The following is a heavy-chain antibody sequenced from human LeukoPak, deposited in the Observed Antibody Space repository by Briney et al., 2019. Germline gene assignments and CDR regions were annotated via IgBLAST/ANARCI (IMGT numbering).Heavy chain of an antibody. D-gene: IGHD3-22*01. CDR3: ARGLPITMIVVVITTPSFDY. V-gene: IGHV3-30-3*01. CDR2: ISYDGSNK. CDR1: GFSFSSYA. Sequence: GGSLRLSCAASGFSFSSYAMHWVRQAPGKGLEWVAVISYDGSNKYYADSVKGRFTISRDNSKNTLYLQMNSLRAEDTAVYYCARGLPITMIVVVITTPSFDYWGQGTLVTVSS. J-gene: IGHJ4*02.